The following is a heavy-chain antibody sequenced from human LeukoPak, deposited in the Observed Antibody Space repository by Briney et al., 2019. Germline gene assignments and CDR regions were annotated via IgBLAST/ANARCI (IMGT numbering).Heavy chain of an antibody. CDR3: ARPGIGATTAADAFDI. D-gene: IGHD5-12*01. CDR2: IYPDDSDT. J-gene: IGHJ3*02. Sequence: GESLKISCKGSGYSFTTYWIAWVRQMPGKGLEWMGIIYPDDSDTRYSPSFQGQVTISADKSISTAYLQWSSLKASDTAMYYCARPGIGATTAADAFDIWGQGTMVTVS. V-gene: IGHV5-51*01. CDR1: GYSFTTYW.